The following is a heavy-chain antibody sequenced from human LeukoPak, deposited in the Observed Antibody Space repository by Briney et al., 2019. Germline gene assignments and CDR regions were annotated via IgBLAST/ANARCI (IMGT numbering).Heavy chain of an antibody. Sequence: PGRSLRLSCAASGFTFSSYGMHWVRQAPGKGLEWVAVISYDGSNKYYADSVKGRFTISRDNSKNTLYLQMNSLRVEDTAVYYCARDGVDEYNYLYGMDVWGQGTTVTVSS. D-gene: IGHD5-24*01. J-gene: IGHJ6*02. V-gene: IGHV3-30*03. CDR2: ISYDGSNK. CDR1: GFTFSSYG. CDR3: ARDGVDEYNYLYGMDV.